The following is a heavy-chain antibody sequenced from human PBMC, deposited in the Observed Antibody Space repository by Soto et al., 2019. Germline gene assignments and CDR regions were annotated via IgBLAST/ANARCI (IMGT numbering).Heavy chain of an antibody. Sequence: SETLSLTCRVSGAYISYFSWSWIRQPAGKGLEWIGRITINGNTQKNPSFKSRVTMSIDTSRSHFSLNLQSATAADTALYYCARETGENWTYEAHWGPGTLVTVSS. V-gene: IGHV4-4*07. CDR3: ARETGENWTYEAH. D-gene: IGHD1-7*01. CDR2: ITINGNT. J-gene: IGHJ1*01. CDR1: GAYISYFS.